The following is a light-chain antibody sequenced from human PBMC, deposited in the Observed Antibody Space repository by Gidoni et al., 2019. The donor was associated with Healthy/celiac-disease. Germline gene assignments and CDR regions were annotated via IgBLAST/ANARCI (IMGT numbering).Light chain of an antibody. CDR2: KAS. J-gene: IGKJ2*01. CDR1: KSISSW. V-gene: IGKV1-5*03. CDR3: QQYNSYLYT. Sequence: DIQMTQSPSTLSASVGDRVTITCRASKSISSWLAWYQQKPGKAPKLLIYKASSLESGFPSRFSGSGSGTEFTLTISSLQPDDFATYYCQQYNSYLYTFGQXTKLEIK.